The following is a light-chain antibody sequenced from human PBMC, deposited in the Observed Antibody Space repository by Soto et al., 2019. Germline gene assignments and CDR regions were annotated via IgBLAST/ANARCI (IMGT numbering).Light chain of an antibody. J-gene: IGLJ1*01. CDR3: GTWDSSLSAYV. CDR2: DNN. V-gene: IGLV1-51*01. CDR1: SSNIRNNY. Sequence: QSALTQPPSVSAAPRQKVTISCSGSSSNIRNNYVSWYQQLPGTAPKLLIYDNNKRTSGIPDRFSGSKSGTSATLGITGLQTGDEADYYCGTWDSSLSAYVFGTGTKLTVL.